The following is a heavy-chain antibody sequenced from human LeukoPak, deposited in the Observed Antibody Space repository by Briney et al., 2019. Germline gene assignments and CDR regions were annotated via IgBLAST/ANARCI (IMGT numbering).Heavy chain of an antibody. CDR3: ARAARVDDYDSSPYGMDV. V-gene: IGHV1-2*02. D-gene: IGHD3-22*01. Sequence: ASVKVSCKAPGHTFTGYFKHWVRQAPGQGLEWMGWINPNIGGTNYAQNFQGRVTMTRDTSISTVYMELRRLRSDDTAVYYCARAARVDDYDSSPYGMDVWGQGTTVTVSS. CDR1: GHTFTGYF. J-gene: IGHJ6*02. CDR2: INPNIGGT.